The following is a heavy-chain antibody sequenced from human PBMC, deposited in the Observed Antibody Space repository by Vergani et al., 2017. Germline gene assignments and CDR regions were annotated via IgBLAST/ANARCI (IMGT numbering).Heavy chain of an antibody. D-gene: IGHD2-15*01. CDR3: ARRYCSGGSCLNKNFDY. J-gene: IGHJ4*02. Sequence: QVQLVQSGAEVKKPGASVKVSCKASGYTFTGYYMHWVRQAPGQGLEWMGWINPNSGGTNYAQKFQGRVTMTRETSISTAYMELSRLRSDDTAVYYCARRYCSGGSCLNKNFDYWGQGTLVTVSS. CDR2: INPNSGGT. CDR1: GYTFTGYY. V-gene: IGHV1-2*02.